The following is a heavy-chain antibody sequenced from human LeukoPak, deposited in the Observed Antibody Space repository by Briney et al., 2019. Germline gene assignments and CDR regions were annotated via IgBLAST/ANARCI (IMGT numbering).Heavy chain of an antibody. CDR2: ISRGSGYI. V-gene: IGHV3-21*01. CDR3: ARGVGATGNC. CDR1: VFTFSTYT. Sequence: GGSLRLSCAPSVFTFSTYTMNLLRLAPGKGLEWASSISRGSGYIYYADSVKGRFTNSRDNAKNSLYRQMSSLRVEDTAVYYCARGVGATGNCWGQETLVTVSS. D-gene: IGHD1-26*01. J-gene: IGHJ4*02.